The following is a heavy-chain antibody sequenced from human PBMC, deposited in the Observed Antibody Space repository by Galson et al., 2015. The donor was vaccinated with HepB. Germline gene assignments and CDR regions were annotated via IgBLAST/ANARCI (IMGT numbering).Heavy chain of an antibody. CDR3: ARGALRCTSTSCYPDY. CDR1: GGSFSGYY. Sequence: SETLSLTCAVYGGSFSGYYWSWIRQPPGKGLEWIGEINHSGSTNYNPSLKSRVTISVDTSKNQFSLRLTSVTAADTAVYYCARGALRCTSTSCYPDYWGQGTLVTVSS. V-gene: IGHV4-34*01. J-gene: IGHJ4*02. CDR2: INHSGST. D-gene: IGHD2-2*01.